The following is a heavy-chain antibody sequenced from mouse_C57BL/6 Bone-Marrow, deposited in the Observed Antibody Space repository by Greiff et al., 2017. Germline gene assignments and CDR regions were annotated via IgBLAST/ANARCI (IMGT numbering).Heavy chain of an antibody. V-gene: IGHV1-5*01. CDR3: TPYDYDDGDY. CDR2: IYPGNSDT. CDR1: GYTFTSYW. Sequence: EVQLQESGPVLARPGASVKMSCKTSGYTFTSYWMHWVKQRPGQGLEWIGAIYPGNSDTSYNQKLKGKAKLTAVTSASTAYMERISLTNEDSAVFYCTPYDYDDGDYWGQGTTLTVSS. D-gene: IGHD2-4*01. J-gene: IGHJ2*01.